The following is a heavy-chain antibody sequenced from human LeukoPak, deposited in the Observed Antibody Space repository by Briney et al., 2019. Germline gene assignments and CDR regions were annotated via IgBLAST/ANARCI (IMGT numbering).Heavy chain of an antibody. CDR3: ATRGYCSGGSCYPGYYYYYMDV. CDR2: INVNSGGT. J-gene: IGHJ6*03. V-gene: IGHV1-2*02. Sequence: ASVRVSCKASGYTFTDDYIHWVRQAPGQGLEWMGWINVNSGGTNYAQKFYARVTMTRDTSISTAYMELSRLRSDDTAVYYCATRGYCSGGSCYPGYYYYYMDVWGKGTTVTVSS. CDR1: GYTFTDDY. D-gene: IGHD2-15*01.